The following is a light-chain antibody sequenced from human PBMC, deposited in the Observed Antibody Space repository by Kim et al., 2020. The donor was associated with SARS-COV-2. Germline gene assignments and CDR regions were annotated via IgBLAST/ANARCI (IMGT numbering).Light chain of an antibody. CDR2: QDN. V-gene: IGLV3-1*01. J-gene: IGLJ1*01. CDR1: KLGDKY. CDR3: QAWDSSTNNYV. Sequence: SYELTQPPSVSVSPGQTASITCSGYKLGDKYVSWYQQKPGQSPVVVIYQDNKRPSGIPERFSGSNSGNTATLTISGTQAMDEADYYCQAWDSSTNNYVFGAGTKVTVL.